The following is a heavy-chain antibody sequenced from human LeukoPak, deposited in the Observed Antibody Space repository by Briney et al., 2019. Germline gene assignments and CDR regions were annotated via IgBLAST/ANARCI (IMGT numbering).Heavy chain of an antibody. CDR2: INPNSGGT. D-gene: IGHD3-16*01. V-gene: IGHV1-2*02. Sequence: QGLEWMGWINPNSGGTNYAQKFQGRVTMTRDTSISTAYMELSRLRSDDTAVYYCAREGGDYWGQGTLVTVSS. J-gene: IGHJ4*02. CDR3: AREGGDY.